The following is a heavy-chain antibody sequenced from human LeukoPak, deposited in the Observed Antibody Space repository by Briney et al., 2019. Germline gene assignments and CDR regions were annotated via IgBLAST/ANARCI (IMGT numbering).Heavy chain of an antibody. CDR2: IWYDGSNK. CDR1: GFTFSSYG. V-gene: IGHV3-33*01. J-gene: IGHJ4*02. Sequence: GGSLRLSCAASGFTFSSYGMHWVRQAPGKGLEWVAVIWYDGSNKYYADSVKGRFTISRDNSKNTLYLQMNSLRAEDTAVYYCARDRVTFGGVPDYWGQGTLVTVSS. CDR3: ARDRVTFGGVPDY. D-gene: IGHD3-16*01.